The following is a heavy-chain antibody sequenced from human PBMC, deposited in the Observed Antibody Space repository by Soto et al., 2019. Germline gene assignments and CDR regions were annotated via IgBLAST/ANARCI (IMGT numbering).Heavy chain of an antibody. CDR2: IYPGDSDI. CDR3: ATPGATFFQYFQH. J-gene: IGHJ1*01. Sequence: PVESLKISCEASGYTFTSYWIGWVRQTPGKGLEWVGIIYPGDSDIRYSPSFQDQVTISADKSIRTAYLQWRSLKASDTAMYYCATPGATFFQYFQHWGQGTLVTVSS. V-gene: IGHV5-51*01. CDR1: GYTFTSYW.